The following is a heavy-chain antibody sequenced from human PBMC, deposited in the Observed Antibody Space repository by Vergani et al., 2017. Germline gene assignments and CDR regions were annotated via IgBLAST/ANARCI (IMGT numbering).Heavy chain of an antibody. V-gene: IGHV3-74*01. CDR1: GFSFSGCW. J-gene: IGHJ5*01. CDR2: IKSDGSIT. CDR3: VRARCSGPCFMSNWFDS. D-gene: IGHD5-12*01. Sequence: EVQLVESGGGLIHPGGSLRLSCEGSGFSFSGCWTHWVRQSPEKGLVWVSRIKSDGSITNYADSVKGRFTISRDNAKNTLYLEMNSLRGDDTAIYYCVRARCSGPCFMSNWFDSWGQGTLVTVSS.